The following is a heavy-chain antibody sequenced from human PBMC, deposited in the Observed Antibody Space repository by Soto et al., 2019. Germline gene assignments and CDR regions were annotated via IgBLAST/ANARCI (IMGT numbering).Heavy chain of an antibody. CDR1: GDSINNRSYY. CDR3: ARQRTSVVTQAYFDS. J-gene: IGHJ4*02. Sequence: SSETLSLTCTVTGDSINNRSYYWGWIRQPPGKGLEWIGSIYYSGSTYNNPSLKSRVSMSVDTSKNQFSLKLRSVTAADTALYYCARQRTSVVTQAYFDSWGQGSLVTVSS. D-gene: IGHD2-21*02. V-gene: IGHV4-39*01. CDR2: IYYSGST.